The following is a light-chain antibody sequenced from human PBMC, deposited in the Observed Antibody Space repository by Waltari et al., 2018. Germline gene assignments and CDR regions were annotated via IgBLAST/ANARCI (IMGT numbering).Light chain of an antibody. CDR3: QQSYDIPRT. J-gene: IGKJ1*01. CDR2: GSS. V-gene: IGKV1-39*01. Sequence: DIEMTQSPSSLSASVGDRVNLTCQASRTIHRYLNWYQQKPGKAPKLLIYGSSSLQSGGPGRFSGSVAGTDFTLSISSLQPEDIATYYCQQSYDIPRTFGQGTRVEI. CDR1: RTIHRY.